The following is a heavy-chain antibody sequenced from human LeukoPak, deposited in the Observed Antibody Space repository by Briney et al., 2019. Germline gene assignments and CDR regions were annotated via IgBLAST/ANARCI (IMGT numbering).Heavy chain of an antibody. V-gene: IGHV4-59*01. CDR3: ARVDYGDSQNY. D-gene: IGHD4-17*01. CDR1: GGSISSYY. J-gene: IGHJ4*02. Sequence: PSETLSLTCTVSGGSISSYYWSWIRQPPGKGLEWIGYIYYSGSTNYNPSLKSRVTISVDTSKNQFSLKLSSVTAADTAVYYCARVDYGDSQNYWGQGTLVTVSS. CDR2: IYYSGST.